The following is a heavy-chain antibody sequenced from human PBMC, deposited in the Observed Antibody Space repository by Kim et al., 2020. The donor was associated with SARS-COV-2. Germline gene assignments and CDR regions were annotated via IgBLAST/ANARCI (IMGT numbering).Heavy chain of an antibody. D-gene: IGHD3-3*01. CDR3: ARDVSSYYDFWSVYYYYFDY. Sequence: ASVKVSCKASGYTFTSYGISWVRQAPGQGLEWMGWISAYNGNTNYAQKLQGRVTMTTDTSTSTAYMELRSLRSDDTAVYYCARDVSSYYDFWSVYYYYFDYWGRGTLVAVSS. J-gene: IGHJ4*02. V-gene: IGHV1-18*01. CDR2: ISAYNGNT. CDR1: GYTFTSYG.